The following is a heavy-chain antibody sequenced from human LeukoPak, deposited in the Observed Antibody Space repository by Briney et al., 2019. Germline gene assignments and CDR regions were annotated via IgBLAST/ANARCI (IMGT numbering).Heavy chain of an antibody. CDR3: AREGWFGELLYYFDY. Sequence: GSLRLSFAASGFTFSSYWMSWVRQAPGKGLEWVANIKQDGSEKYYVDSVKGRFTISRDNAKNSLYLQMNSLRAEDTAVYYCAREGWFGELLYYFDYWGQGTLVTVSS. V-gene: IGHV3-7*01. CDR2: IKQDGSEK. J-gene: IGHJ4*02. D-gene: IGHD3-10*01. CDR1: GFTFSSYW.